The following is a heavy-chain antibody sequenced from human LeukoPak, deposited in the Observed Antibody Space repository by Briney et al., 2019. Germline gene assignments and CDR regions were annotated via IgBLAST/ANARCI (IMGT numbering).Heavy chain of an antibody. D-gene: IGHD5-18*01. V-gene: IGHV5-51*01. J-gene: IGHJ4*02. Sequence: GESLKISCKGSGYSFPTYWIGWVRQMPGKGLELMGIIYPDDSDTRCSPSFQGQVTISADKSISTAYLQWSSLKASDTAMYYCARGYTYFDYWGQGTLVTVSS. CDR1: GYSFPTYW. CDR2: IYPDDSDT. CDR3: ARGYTYFDY.